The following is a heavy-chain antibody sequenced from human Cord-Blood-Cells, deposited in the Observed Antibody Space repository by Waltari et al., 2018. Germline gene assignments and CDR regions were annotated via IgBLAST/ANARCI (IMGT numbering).Heavy chain of an antibody. CDR3: ASELAATPYYFDY. D-gene: IGHD6-13*01. Sequence: QLQLQESGPGLVKHSETLSLTCTVPGGSLSSRSYYWGWIRQPPGKGLEWIGSIYYSGSTYYTPSLKSRVTISVDTSKNQFSLKLSSVTAADTAVYYCASELAATPYYFDYWGQGTLVTVSS. CDR1: GGSLSSRSYY. J-gene: IGHJ4*02. V-gene: IGHV4-39*01. CDR2: IYYSGST.